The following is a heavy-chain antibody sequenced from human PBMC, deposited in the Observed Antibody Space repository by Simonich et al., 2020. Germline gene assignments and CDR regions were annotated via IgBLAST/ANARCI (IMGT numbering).Heavy chain of an antibody. J-gene: IGHJ6*03. D-gene: IGHD7-27*01. CDR1: GFTFSSYW. V-gene: IGHV3-7*01. Sequence: EVQLVESGGGLVQPGGSLKLSCAASGFTFSSYWMSWVRQAPGKGLEWVANIKQDGSDKYYVESVKGRFTISRDNAKNSLYLQMNSLRAEDTAVYYCARDGLGTAYYYYMDVWGKGTTVTVSS. CDR3: ARDGLGTAYYYYMDV. CDR2: IKQDGSDK.